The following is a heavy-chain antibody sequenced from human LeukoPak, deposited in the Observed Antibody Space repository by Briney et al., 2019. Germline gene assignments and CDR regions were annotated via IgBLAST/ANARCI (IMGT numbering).Heavy chain of an antibody. Sequence: ASVKVSCKASGYTFTSYAMNWVRQAPGQGLEWMGWINTNTGNPTYARGFTGRFVFSLDTSVSTAYLQISSLKAEDTAVYYCAREKDPIGYCSGGSCRNAFDIWGQGTMVTVSS. CDR1: GYTFTSYA. D-gene: IGHD2-15*01. CDR3: AREKDPIGYCSGGSCRNAFDI. V-gene: IGHV7-4-1*02. J-gene: IGHJ3*02. CDR2: INTNTGNP.